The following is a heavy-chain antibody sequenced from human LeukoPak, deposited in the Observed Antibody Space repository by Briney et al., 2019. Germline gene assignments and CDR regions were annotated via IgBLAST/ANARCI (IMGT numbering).Heavy chain of an antibody. Sequence: SETLSLTCTVSGYSISSGYYWGWIRQPPGKGLEWIGSIYHSGSTYYNPSLKSRVTISVDTSKNQFSQKLSSVTAADTAVYYCARDGAARPFDYWGQGTLVTVSS. J-gene: IGHJ4*02. V-gene: IGHV4-38-2*02. CDR2: IYHSGST. CDR3: ARDGAARPFDY. D-gene: IGHD6-6*01. CDR1: GYSISSGYY.